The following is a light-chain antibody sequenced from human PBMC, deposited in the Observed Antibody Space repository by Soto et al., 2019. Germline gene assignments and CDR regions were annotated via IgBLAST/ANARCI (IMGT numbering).Light chain of an antibody. CDR3: AAWDDGLSGFYV. Sequence: QSVLTQPPSASGTPGQRVTISCSGSSSNIGSNYVYWYQQLPGTAPKLLIYSNNQRPSGVPDRFSGSKSGTSDSLAISGLRSEDEADYYCAAWDDGLSGFYVFGTGTKVTVL. CDR2: SNN. V-gene: IGLV1-47*02. CDR1: SSNIGSNY. J-gene: IGLJ1*01.